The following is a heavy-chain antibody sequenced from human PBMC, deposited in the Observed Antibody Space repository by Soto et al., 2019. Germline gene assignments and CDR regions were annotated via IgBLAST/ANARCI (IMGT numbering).Heavy chain of an antibody. J-gene: IGHJ4*02. CDR2: ISVYNGKT. CDR3: ARVPKWQQQGIDY. D-gene: IGHD6-13*01. CDR1: GYTFTSYG. Sequence: ASVKVSCTASGYTFTSYGISWVRQAPGQGLEWMGWISVYNGKTNYAQKLQGRGTMTTDTSTSTAYMELRSLRSDDTAVYYCARVPKWQQQGIDYWGQGTLVTVSS. V-gene: IGHV1-18*01.